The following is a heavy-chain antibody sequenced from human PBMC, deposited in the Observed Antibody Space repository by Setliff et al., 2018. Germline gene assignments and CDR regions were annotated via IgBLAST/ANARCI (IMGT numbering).Heavy chain of an antibody. Sequence: LETLSLTCAVYGGSFSGYYWSWIRQPPGKRLEWIGEIIHSGSTNYNPSLKSRFTISMDTSKNQFSLKVSSVTAADTAVYYCARSFSRAEKFLLDYWGQGALVTVSS. J-gene: IGHJ4*02. CDR3: ARSFSRAEKFLLDY. V-gene: IGHV4-34*12. CDR1: GGSFSGYY. CDR2: IIHSGST.